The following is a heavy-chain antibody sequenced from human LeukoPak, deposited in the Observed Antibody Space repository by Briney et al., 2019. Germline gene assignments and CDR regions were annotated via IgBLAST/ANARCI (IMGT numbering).Heavy chain of an antibody. CDR3: ARWGGSNFYDSSGYVDY. V-gene: IGHV1-8*01. J-gene: IGHJ4*02. D-gene: IGHD3-22*01. CDR2: MNPNSGNT. CDR1: GYTFTTYD. Sequence: ASVKVSCKASGYTFTTYDINWVRQAPGQGLEWMGWMNPNSGNTDCAQKFQGRVIMTRNTSISTAYMELSSLKSEDTAVYYCARWGGSNFYDSSGYVDYWGQATLVTVSS.